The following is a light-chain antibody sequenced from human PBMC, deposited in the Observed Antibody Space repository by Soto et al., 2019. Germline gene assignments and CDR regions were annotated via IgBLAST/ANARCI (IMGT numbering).Light chain of an antibody. CDR1: SSNLGADYD. Sequence: QSVLTQPPSVSGAPGQRVTLSCTGSSSNLGADYDVHWYQLLPGTAPKLLIYGNINRPSGVPDRFSGSKSATSASLAITGLQAEDEADYYCQSYDSSLTAYVFGPGTKLTVL. J-gene: IGLJ1*01. CDR3: QSYDSSLTAYV. CDR2: GNI. V-gene: IGLV1-40*01.